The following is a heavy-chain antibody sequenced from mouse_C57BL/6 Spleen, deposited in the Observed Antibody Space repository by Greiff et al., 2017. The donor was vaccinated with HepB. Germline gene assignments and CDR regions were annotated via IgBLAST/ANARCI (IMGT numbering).Heavy chain of an antibody. V-gene: IGHV5-6*01. CDR3: ARQGYYGSSSLFDY. J-gene: IGHJ2*01. D-gene: IGHD1-1*01. CDR2: ISSGGSYT. Sequence: EVMLVESGGDLVKPGGSLKLSCAASGFTFSSYGMSWVRQTPDKRLEWVATISSGGSYTYYPDSVKGRFTISRDNAKNTLYLQMSSLKSEDTAMYYCARQGYYGSSSLFDYWGQGTTLTVSS. CDR1: GFTFSSYG.